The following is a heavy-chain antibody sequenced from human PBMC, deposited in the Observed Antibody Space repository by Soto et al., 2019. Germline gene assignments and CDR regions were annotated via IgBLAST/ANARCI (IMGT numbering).Heavy chain of an antibody. Sequence: PGGSLSLSSAASGFRFGSYSMNWVRQAPGKGLEWVSYIMSSSTIYYADSVKGRFTISRDNAKNSVYLQMNSLRDDDTAVYYCARYYYDSRGYSFDYWGQGTLVTVSS. V-gene: IGHV3-48*02. D-gene: IGHD3-22*01. J-gene: IGHJ4*02. CDR1: GFRFGSYS. CDR3: ARYYYDSRGYSFDY. CDR2: IMSSSTI.